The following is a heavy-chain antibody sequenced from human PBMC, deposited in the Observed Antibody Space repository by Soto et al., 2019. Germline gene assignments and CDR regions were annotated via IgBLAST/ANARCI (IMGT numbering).Heavy chain of an antibody. J-gene: IGHJ4*02. D-gene: IGHD2-2*01. CDR1: GYTFTRYT. Sequence: ASVKVSCKASGYTFTRYTIHWVRQAPGQRLEWMGWLNAANGNTEYSQVFQGRVTITRDISSSTAYMELSSLRSEDTAVYYCASLWYASGSIDYWGQGTLVTVSS. CDR3: ASLWYASGSIDY. CDR2: LNAANGNT. V-gene: IGHV1-3*01.